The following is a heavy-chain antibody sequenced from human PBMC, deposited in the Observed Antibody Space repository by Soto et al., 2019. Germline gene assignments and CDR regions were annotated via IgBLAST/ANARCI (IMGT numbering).Heavy chain of an antibody. J-gene: IGHJ4*02. V-gene: IGHV1-18*01. CDR2: ISAYNGNT. Sequence: QVHLVQSGAEVKKPGASVKVSCKASGYTFTSYGISWVRQAPGQGLEWMVRISAYNGNTIYAQKFQDRVTMTTDTSTSTAYMELRSLRSDDTAMYYCARTGDNYYYFACWGQGTPVTVSS. CDR3: ARTGDNYYYFAC. CDR1: GYTFTSYG. D-gene: IGHD1-1*01.